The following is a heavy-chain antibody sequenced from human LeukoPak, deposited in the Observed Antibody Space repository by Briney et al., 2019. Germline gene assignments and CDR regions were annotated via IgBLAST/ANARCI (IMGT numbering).Heavy chain of an antibody. Sequence: GGSLRLSCGASGFTFSDFYMSWIRQAPGKGLEWLSYISTSGRDTKYGDSVKGRFTISRDNSKNTLYLQMNSLRAEDTAVYYCARDTSSPTWGQGAMVTVSS. D-gene: IGHD6-13*01. CDR3: ARDTSSPT. V-gene: IGHV3-11*06. J-gene: IGHJ3*01. CDR2: ISTSGRDT. CDR1: GFTFSDFY.